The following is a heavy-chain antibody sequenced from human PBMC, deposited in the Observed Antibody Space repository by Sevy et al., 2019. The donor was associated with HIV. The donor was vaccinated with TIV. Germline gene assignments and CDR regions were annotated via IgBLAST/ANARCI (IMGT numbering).Heavy chain of an antibody. D-gene: IGHD1-7*01. Sequence: GGSLRLSCAAFGFTFSKYWMGWVRQAPGKGLEWVANIKQDAGKKYYVDSVKGRFTISRDNAKNSLYLQMNSLRAEDTAVYFCARDDGNYYFHYWGQGTLVTVSS. CDR1: GFTFSKYW. J-gene: IGHJ4*02. V-gene: IGHV3-7*01. CDR2: IKQDAGKK. CDR3: ARDDGNYYFHY.